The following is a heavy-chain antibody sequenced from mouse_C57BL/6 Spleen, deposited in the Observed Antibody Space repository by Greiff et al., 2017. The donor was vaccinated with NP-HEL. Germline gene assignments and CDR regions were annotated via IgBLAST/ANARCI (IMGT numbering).Heavy chain of an antibody. CDR2: IWSGGST. V-gene: IGHV2-2*01. J-gene: IGHJ4*01. Sequence: VQLQQSGPGLVQPSQSLSITCTVSGFSLTSYGVHWVRQSPGKGLEWLGVIWSGGSTDYNAAFISRLSISKDNSKSQVFFNMNSLQADDTAIYYCARNYYGSRYYAMDYWGQGTSVTVSS. CDR1: GFSLTSYG. CDR3: ARNYYGSRYYAMDY. D-gene: IGHD1-1*01.